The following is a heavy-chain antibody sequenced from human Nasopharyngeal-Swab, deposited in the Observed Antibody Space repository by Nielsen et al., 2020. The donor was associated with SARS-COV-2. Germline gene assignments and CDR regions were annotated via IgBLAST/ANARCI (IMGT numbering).Heavy chain of an antibody. Sequence: ASVKVSCKASGYTLTGYYMHWVRQAPGQGLEWMGWINPHSRGTKYAQKFQGRVTMTSDTSINTADMELRRLRSDDTAVYYCSRVDYGDYGYFGHWGQGTLVTVSS. CDR2: INPHSRGT. V-gene: IGHV1-2*02. D-gene: IGHD4-17*01. CDR1: GYTLTGYY. J-gene: IGHJ4*02. CDR3: SRVDYGDYGYFGH.